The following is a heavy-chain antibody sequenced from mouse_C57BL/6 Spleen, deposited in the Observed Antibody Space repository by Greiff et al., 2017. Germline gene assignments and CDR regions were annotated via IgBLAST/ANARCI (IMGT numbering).Heavy chain of an antibody. V-gene: IGHV1-81*01. J-gene: IGHJ3*01. CDR3: AREELGLRFAY. CDR2: IYPRSGNT. D-gene: IGHD4-1*01. CDR1: GYTFTSYG. Sequence: QVQLQQSGAELARPGASVKLSCKASGYTFTSYGISWVKQRTGQGLEWIGEIYPRSGNTYYNEKLKGKATLTADKSSSTAYMELRSLTSEDSAVYFCAREELGLRFAYRGQGTLVTVAA.